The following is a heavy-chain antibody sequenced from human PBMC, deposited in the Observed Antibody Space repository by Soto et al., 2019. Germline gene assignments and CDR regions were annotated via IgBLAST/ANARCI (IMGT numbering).Heavy chain of an antibody. CDR1: GFTFSSYG. D-gene: IGHD1-7*01. CDR3: AKGLPGTFPFDY. CDR2: ISYDGSNK. J-gene: IGHJ4*02. V-gene: IGHV3-30*18. Sequence: PGGLLRLSCAVSGFTFSSYGMHRVRQAPGKGLEWVAVISYDGSNKYYADSVKGRFTISRDNSKNTLYLQMNSLRAEDTAVYYCAKGLPGTFPFDYWGQGTLVTVSS.